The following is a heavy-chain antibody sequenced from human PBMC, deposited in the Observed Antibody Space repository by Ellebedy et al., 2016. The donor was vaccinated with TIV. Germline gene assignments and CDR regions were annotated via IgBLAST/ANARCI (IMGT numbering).Heavy chain of an antibody. V-gene: IGHV4-38-2*02. CDR3: ASPLFRFIVGAHFDY. D-gene: IGHD1-26*01. Sequence: SETLSLXXTVSGYSISSGYYWGWIRQPPGKGLEWIGGIYHSGSTYYNPSLKSRVTISVDTSKNQFSLKLSSVTAADTAVYYCASPLFRFIVGAHFDYWGQGTLVTVSS. CDR2: IYHSGST. J-gene: IGHJ4*02. CDR1: GYSISSGYY.